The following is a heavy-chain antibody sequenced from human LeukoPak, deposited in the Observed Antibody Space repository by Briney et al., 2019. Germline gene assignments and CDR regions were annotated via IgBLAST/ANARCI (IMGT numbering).Heavy chain of an antibody. Sequence: GESLKISCAASEFTFSSYAMSWVRQAPGKWLEWVSAISGSGGSTYYADSVKGRFTMSRDNSKNTLYLPMNSLRAEDTAVYYCAKGGLQTLFYWGQGTLVTVSS. D-gene: IGHD4-11*01. CDR2: ISGSGGST. J-gene: IGHJ4*02. CDR1: EFTFSSYA. CDR3: AKGGLQTLFY. V-gene: IGHV3-23*01.